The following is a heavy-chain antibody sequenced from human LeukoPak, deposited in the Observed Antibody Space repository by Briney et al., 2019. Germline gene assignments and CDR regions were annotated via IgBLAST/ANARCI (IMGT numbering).Heavy chain of an antibody. CDR3: ARHAYGSGNSRYYYYYYMDV. J-gene: IGHJ6*03. CDR2: INYTGST. D-gene: IGHD3-10*01. CDR1: GGSFSGFY. V-gene: IGHV4-34*01. Sequence: SETLSLTCAVYGGSFSGFYWSWIRHVPGKGLEWIGEINYTGSTSYNPSLKSRVTISVDTSQNQFSLKLSSVTAADTAVYYCARHAYGSGNSRYYYYYYMDVWGKGTTVTISS.